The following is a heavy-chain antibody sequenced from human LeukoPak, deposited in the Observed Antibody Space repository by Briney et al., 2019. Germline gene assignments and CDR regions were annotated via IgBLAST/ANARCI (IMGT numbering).Heavy chain of an antibody. D-gene: IGHD6-19*01. CDR3: ARDGSGWTDDDAFDV. CDR2: IYTSGRT. J-gene: IGHJ3*01. CDR1: GASINSHY. Sequence: PSETPSLTCTVSGASINSHYWNWIRQPGGKGLEWFGRIYTSGRTKYNPSLKSRVTISVDKSKNQFSLNLTSVTAADTAVYYCARDGSGWTDDDAFDVWGQGTMVTVSS. V-gene: IGHV4-4*07.